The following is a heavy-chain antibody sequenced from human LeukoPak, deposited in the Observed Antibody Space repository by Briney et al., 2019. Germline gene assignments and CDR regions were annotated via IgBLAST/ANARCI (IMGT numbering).Heavy chain of an antibody. V-gene: IGHV3-48*04. CDR3: ARNSITAMADAFDI. Sequence: GGSLRLSCAASGFTFSSYSMNWVRQAPGKGLEWVSYISSSSSTIYYADSVKGRFTISRDNAKNSLYLQMNSLRAEDTAVYYCARNSITAMADAFDIWGQGTMVTVSS. J-gene: IGHJ3*02. CDR1: GFTFSSYS. D-gene: IGHD5-18*01. CDR2: ISSSSSTI.